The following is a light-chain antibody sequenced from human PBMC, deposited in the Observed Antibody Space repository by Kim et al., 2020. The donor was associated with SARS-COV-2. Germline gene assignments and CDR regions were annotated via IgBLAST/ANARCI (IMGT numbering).Light chain of an antibody. CDR3: QQSYNMPPYS. J-gene: IGKJ2*03. Sequence: ASVGDRVTITCRASQSIRNQFNWYKQKPGKAPKLLIYTASSLQSGVPSRFSGSGSGTDFTLTISTLQPEDFATYYCQQSYNMPPYSFGQGTKLEI. CDR2: TAS. CDR1: QSIRNQ. V-gene: IGKV1-39*01.